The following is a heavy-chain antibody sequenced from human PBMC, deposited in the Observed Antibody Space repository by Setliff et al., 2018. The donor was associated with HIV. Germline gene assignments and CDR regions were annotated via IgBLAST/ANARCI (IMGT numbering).Heavy chain of an antibody. CDR2: SYYSGST. CDR3: ARGSRGYSYAYYYYYMDV. Sequence: SETLSLTCTVSGGSISSYYWSWIRQPPGKGLEWIGYSYYSGSTNYNPSLKSRVTISVDTSKNQFSLKLSSVTAADTAVYYCARGSRGYSYAYYYYYMDVWGKGTTVTVSS. D-gene: IGHD5-18*01. V-gene: IGHV4-59*01. CDR1: GGSISSYY. J-gene: IGHJ6*03.